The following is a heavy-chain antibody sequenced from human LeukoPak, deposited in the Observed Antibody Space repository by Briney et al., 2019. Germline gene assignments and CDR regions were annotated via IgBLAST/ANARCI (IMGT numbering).Heavy chain of an antibody. CDR3: ARDTYYYDSGYYFDY. D-gene: IGHD3-22*01. V-gene: IGHV5-10-1*01. CDR1: GYSFSSYW. CDR2: IDPSDSYT. Sequence: GESLKISCKGSGYSFSSYWIAWVRQMPGKGLEWMGRIDPSDSYTNYSPSFQGHVTISADKSISTAYLQWSSLKASDTAMYYCARDTYYYDSGYYFDYWGQGTLVTVSS. J-gene: IGHJ4*02.